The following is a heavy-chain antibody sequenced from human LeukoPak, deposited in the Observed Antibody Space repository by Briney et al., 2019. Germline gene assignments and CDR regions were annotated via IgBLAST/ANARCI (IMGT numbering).Heavy chain of an antibody. J-gene: IGHJ5*02. CDR3: ATGPGYSSSWYPT. V-gene: IGHV4-59*01. CDR2: IYYSGST. Sequence: SETLSLTCTVSGGSISSYYWSWIRQPPGKGLEWIGYIYYSGSTNYNPSLKSRVTISVDTSENQFSLKLSSVTAADTAVYYCATGPGYSSSWYPTWGQGTLVTVSS. D-gene: IGHD6-13*01. CDR1: GGSISSYY.